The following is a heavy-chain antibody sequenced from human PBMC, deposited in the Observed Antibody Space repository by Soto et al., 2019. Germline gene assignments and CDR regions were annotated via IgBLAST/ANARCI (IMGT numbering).Heavy chain of an antibody. D-gene: IGHD2-2*01. Sequence: SVKVSCKASGGTFSSYTISWVRQAPGQGLEWMGRIIPILGIANYAQKFQGRVTITADKSTSTAYMELSSLRSEDTAVYYCAIVVVPAASGSYYYYYYMDVWGKGTTVTVSS. V-gene: IGHV1-69*02. CDR1: GGTFSSYT. J-gene: IGHJ6*03. CDR2: IIPILGIA. CDR3: AIVVVPAASGSYYYYYYMDV.